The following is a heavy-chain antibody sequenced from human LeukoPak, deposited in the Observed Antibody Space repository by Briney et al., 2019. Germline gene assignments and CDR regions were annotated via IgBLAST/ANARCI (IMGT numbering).Heavy chain of an antibody. J-gene: IGHJ3*02. CDR3: ASTHSGSYDADEDAFDI. CDR1: GGSISSSSYY. D-gene: IGHD1-26*01. V-gene: IGHV4-39*07. Sequence: SETLSLTCTVSGGSISSSSYYWGWIRQPPGKGLEWIGSIYYSGSTYYNPSLKSRVTISVDTSKNQFSLKLSSVTAADTAVYYCASTHSGSYDADEDAFDIWGQGTMVTVSS. CDR2: IYYSGST.